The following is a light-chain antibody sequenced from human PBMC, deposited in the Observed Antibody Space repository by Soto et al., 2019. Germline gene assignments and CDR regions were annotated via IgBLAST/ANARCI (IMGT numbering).Light chain of an antibody. CDR2: ATS. V-gene: IGKV1-39*01. CDR1: QSIYKY. CDR3: QQSYSNRT. Sequence: DIQTTQSPSSLSASVGDRVTITCRASQSIYKYSNWYQQKPGEAPKLLIYATSKLQSGVPSRFSGSGSGTDYVLTISSLQPEDFATYYCQQSYSNRTFGQGTRVEI. J-gene: IGKJ1*01.